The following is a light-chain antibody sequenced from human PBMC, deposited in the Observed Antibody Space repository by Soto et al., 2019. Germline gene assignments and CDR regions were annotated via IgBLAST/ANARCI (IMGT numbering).Light chain of an antibody. CDR3: QQYYSTVCT. V-gene: IGKV4-1*01. CDR2: WAS. Sequence: SCWSSQTLLYSSNNKNYLAWYQQKPGQPPKLLISWASTRESGVPDRFSGSGSGTDFTLTISSLQAEDVAVYYCQQYYSTVCTLGQGTKVEIK. CDR1: QTLLYSSNNKNY. J-gene: IGKJ2*02.